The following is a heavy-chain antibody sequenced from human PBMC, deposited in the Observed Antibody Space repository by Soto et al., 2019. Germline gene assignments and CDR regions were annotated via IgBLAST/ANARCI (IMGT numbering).Heavy chain of an antibody. CDR2: ISAYNGNT. D-gene: IGHD2-15*01. CDR3: ARDRRLEAQRQDIVVVVAAEFDY. J-gene: IGHJ4*02. CDR1: GYTFTSYG. Sequence: QVPLVQSGAEVKKPGASVKVSCKASGYTFTSYGISWVRQAPGQGLEWMGWISAYNGNTNYAQKLQGRVTMTTDTSTSTAYMELRSLRSDDTAVYYCARDRRLEAQRQDIVVVVAAEFDYWGQGTLVTVSS. V-gene: IGHV1-18*01.